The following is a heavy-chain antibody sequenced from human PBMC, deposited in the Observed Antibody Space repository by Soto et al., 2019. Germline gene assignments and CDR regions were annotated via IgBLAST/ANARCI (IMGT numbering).Heavy chain of an antibody. D-gene: IGHD6-13*01. CDR3: AKDSSSSRAFDY. V-gene: IGHV3-30*18. CDR2: ISYDGSNK. J-gene: IGHJ4*02. CDR1: GFTFSSYG. Sequence: GGSLRLSCAASGFTFSSYGMHWVRQAPGKGLEWVAVISYDGSNKYYADSVKGRFTISRDNSKNTLYLQMNSLRAEDTAVYYCAKDSSSSRAFDYWGQGTPVTVSS.